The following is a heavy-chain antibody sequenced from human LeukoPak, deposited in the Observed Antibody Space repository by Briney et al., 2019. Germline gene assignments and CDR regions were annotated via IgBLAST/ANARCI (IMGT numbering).Heavy chain of an antibody. V-gene: IGHV4-59*08. CDR2: IYYSGST. Sequence: PSGTLSLTCTVSGGSISSYYWSWIRQPPGKGLEWIGYIYYSGSTNYNPSLKSRVTISVDTSKNQFSLKLSSVTAADTAVYYCARHIEMATLGYWGQGTLVTVSS. D-gene: IGHD5-24*01. CDR1: GGSISSYY. J-gene: IGHJ4*02. CDR3: ARHIEMATLGY.